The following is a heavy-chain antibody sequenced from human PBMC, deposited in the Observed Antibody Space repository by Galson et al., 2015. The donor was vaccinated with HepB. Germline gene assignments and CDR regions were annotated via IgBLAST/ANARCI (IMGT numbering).Heavy chain of an antibody. J-gene: IGHJ6*02. D-gene: IGHD2-2*01. CDR1: GYSFTSYG. CDR2: ISAYNGNT. Sequence: QSGAEVKKPGESLRISCKGSGYSFTSYGISWVRQAPGQGLEWMGWISAYNGNTNYAQKLQGRVTMTTDTSTNTACMELRSLRSDDTAVYYCARDWDIVVVPAAMNYYYYYGMDVWGQGTTVTVSS. V-gene: IGHV1-18*04. CDR3: ARDWDIVVVPAAMNYYYYYGMDV.